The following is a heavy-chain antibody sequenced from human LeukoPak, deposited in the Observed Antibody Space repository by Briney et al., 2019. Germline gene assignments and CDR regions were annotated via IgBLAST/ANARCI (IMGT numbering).Heavy chain of an antibody. CDR1: GFTFRSYW. CDR3: AKGTTYDILTGYSHYFDY. J-gene: IGHJ4*02. D-gene: IGHD3-9*01. CDR2: INSDGSST. V-gene: IGHV3-74*01. Sequence: PGGSLRLSCAASGFTFRSYWMHWVRQAPGKGLVWVSRINSDGSSTSYADSVKGRFTISRDNAKNTLYLQMNSLRAEDSAVFYCAKGTTYDILTGYSHYFDYWGQGTLVTVSS.